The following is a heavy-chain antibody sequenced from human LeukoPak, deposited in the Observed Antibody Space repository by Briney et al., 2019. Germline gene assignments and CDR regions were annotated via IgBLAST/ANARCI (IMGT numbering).Heavy chain of an antibody. CDR1: GFIFSRND. CDR3: ARAVAGLYFDY. V-gene: IGHV3-53*01. CDR2: LYTDGKT. Sequence: GGSLRLSCAVSGFIFSRNDMAWVRQAPGKGLQWVSVLYTDGKTFYEDSMKGRFTISRDNSKNTLNLQIINLRDDDTAVYYCARAVAGLYFDYWGQGILVTVSS. J-gene: IGHJ4*02. D-gene: IGHD6-19*01.